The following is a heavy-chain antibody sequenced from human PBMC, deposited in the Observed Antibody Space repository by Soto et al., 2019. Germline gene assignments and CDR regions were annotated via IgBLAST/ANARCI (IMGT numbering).Heavy chain of an antibody. J-gene: IGHJ4*02. CDR2: ISSSSSYI. CDR1: GFTFSSYS. CDR3: ARGGVVTIFGVPETQ. V-gene: IGHV3-21*01. D-gene: IGHD3-3*01. Sequence: PGGSLRLSCAASGFTFSSYSMNWVRQDPGKGLEWVSSISSSSSYIYYADSVKGRFTISRDNAKNSLYLQMNSLRAEDTAVYYCARGGVVTIFGVPETQWGQGTLVTVSS.